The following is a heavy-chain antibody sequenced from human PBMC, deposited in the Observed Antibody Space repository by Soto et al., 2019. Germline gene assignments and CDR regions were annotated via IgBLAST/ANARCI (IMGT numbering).Heavy chain of an antibody. CDR3: AGLRGYAGSPIDY. D-gene: IGHD2-15*01. V-gene: IGHV4-59*01. CDR1: GGSIISGY. CDR2: ISHSGNT. J-gene: IGHJ4*02. Sequence: SETLSLTCTVSGGSIISGYWSWIRQPPGKGLEWIGYISHSGNTNCNPSVKSRVTLSVDTPKNQFSLRLSSVTTADTAVYYCAGLRGYAGSPIDYWGQGTLVTVSS.